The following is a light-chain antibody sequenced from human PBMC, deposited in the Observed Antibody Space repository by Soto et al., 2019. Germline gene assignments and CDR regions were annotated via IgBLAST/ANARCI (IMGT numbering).Light chain of an antibody. CDR3: QQSYSTPRT. CDR2: DAS. CDR1: QGIDMF. J-gene: IGKJ1*01. V-gene: IGKV1-39*01. Sequence: QMTQSPSSLSASVGARVTITCQASQGIDMFLNWFQKKPGKAPKLLIYDASSLESGVPSRFSGSGSGTDLTITISSLQPEDVETYYCQQSYSTPRTFGQGTKVDIK.